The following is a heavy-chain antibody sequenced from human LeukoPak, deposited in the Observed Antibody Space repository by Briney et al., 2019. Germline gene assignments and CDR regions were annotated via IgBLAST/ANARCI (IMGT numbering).Heavy chain of an antibody. V-gene: IGHV1-3*01. CDR2: INAGNGNT. CDR1: GYTFTSYA. Sequence: ASVKVSCKASGYTFTSYAMHWVRQAPGQRLEWMGWINAGNGNTKYSQRFQGRVTITRDTSASTAYMELSSLRSEDTAVYYCGRDYYDSSGDGAFDIWGQGTMVTVSS. CDR3: GRDYYDSSGDGAFDI. J-gene: IGHJ3*02. D-gene: IGHD3-22*01.